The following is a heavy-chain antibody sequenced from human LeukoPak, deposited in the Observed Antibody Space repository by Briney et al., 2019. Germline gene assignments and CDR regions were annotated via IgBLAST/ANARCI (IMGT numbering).Heavy chain of an antibody. D-gene: IGHD3-16*01. V-gene: IGHV4-34*01. Sequence: SETLSLTCAVYGGSFSGYYWSWIRQPPGKGLEWIGEINHSGSTNYNPPLKSRVTISVDTSKNQFSLKLSSVTAADTAVYYCARGLLTWGQGTLVTVSS. CDR3: ARGLLT. CDR1: GGSFSGYY. J-gene: IGHJ5*02. CDR2: INHSGST.